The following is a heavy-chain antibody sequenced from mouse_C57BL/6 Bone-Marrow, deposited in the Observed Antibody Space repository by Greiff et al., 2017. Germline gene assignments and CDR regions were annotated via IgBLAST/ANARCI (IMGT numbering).Heavy chain of an antibody. J-gene: IGHJ3*01. CDR3: AREDPIYSEYDEAWFAH. CDR1: GYTFTSYG. CDR2: ICPRSGNT. Sequence: QVQLKQSGAELARPGASVKLSCKASGYTFTSYGISWVKQRTGQGLELIGEICPRSGNTYSNEKFKGKATLSADQSSRTAYLAFRSLTSEYSAFYFFAREDPIYSEYDEAWFAHWGQATLVTVSA. V-gene: IGHV1-81*01. D-gene: IGHD2-4*01.